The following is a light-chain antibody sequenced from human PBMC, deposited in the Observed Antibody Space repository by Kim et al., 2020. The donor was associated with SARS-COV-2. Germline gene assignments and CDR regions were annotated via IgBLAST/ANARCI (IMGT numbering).Light chain of an antibody. CDR1: SSDVGGYNY. CDR2: DVN. CDR3: SSYTSSSTVV. Sequence: QSALTQPASVSGSPGQSITISCPGTSSDVGGYNYVSWYQQHPGKGPKLMIYDVNKRPSGVSNRFSGSKSGNTASLTISGLQAEDEADYYCSSYTSSSTVVFGGGTQLTVL. J-gene: IGLJ2*01. V-gene: IGLV2-14*01.